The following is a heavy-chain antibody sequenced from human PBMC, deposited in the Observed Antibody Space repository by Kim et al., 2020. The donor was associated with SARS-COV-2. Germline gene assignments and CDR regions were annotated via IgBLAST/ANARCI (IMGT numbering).Heavy chain of an antibody. CDR3: ASIIAAMDV. V-gene: IGHV4-39*01. D-gene: IGHD2-15*01. Sequence: GSTYYNPSLKSRLTISVDTSKNQFSLKPSSVTAADTAVYYCASIIAAMDVWGQGTTVTVSS. CDR2: GST. J-gene: IGHJ6*02.